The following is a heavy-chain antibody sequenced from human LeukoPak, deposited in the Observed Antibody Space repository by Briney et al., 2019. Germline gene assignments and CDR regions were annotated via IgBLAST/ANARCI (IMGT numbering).Heavy chain of an antibody. CDR2: ISGSGGST. D-gene: IGHD5-12*01. Sequence: PGGSLRLPCAASGFTFSSYAMSWVRQAPGKGLEWVSAISGSGGSTYYADSVKGRFTISRDNSKNTLYLQMNSLRAEDTAVYYCAKGGFSGFGGYDWVDNWGQGTLVTVSS. V-gene: IGHV3-23*01. CDR3: AKGGFSGFGGYDWVDN. J-gene: IGHJ4*02. CDR1: GFTFSSYA.